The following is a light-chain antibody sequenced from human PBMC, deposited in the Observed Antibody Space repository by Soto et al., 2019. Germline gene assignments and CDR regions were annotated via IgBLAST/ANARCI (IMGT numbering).Light chain of an antibody. CDR2: DVT. CDR3: CSYAGSYTLV. V-gene: IGLV2-11*01. CDR1: SSDIGGYKY. Sequence: QSVLTQPRSVSGSPGQSVTISCTGTSSDIGGYKYVSWYQHHPGKAPKLMIYDVTTRPSGVPDRFSGSKSGNTASLAISGLQAEDEADYYCCSYAGSYTLVFGGGTKLTVL. J-gene: IGLJ2*01.